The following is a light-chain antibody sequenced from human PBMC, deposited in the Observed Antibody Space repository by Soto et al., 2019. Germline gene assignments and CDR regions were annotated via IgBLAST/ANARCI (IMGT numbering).Light chain of an antibody. CDR1: RGLASSY. V-gene: IGKV3-20*01. J-gene: IGKJ5*01. CDR2: AAS. CDR3: QQYGSSIT. Sequence: EIVLTQSPVTLSLSPGERATLSCRASRGLASSYLGWNQQKPGQPPRLLMYAASIRATGIPDRFSGSGSATDFTLTISRLEPEDFAVFYCQQYGSSITFGQGTRLEIK.